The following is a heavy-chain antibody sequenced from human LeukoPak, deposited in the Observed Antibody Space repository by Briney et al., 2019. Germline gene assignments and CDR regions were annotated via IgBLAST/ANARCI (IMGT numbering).Heavy chain of an antibody. CDR3: ARSQEITCSGYDYFWFDP. J-gene: IGHJ5*02. D-gene: IGHD5-12*01. CDR1: GDSLRSYY. V-gene: IGHV4-59*08. Sequence: SETLSLTCTVSGDSLRSYYWNWIRQPPGKGLEWIGNIYYSGSTNYNPSLKSRVTISVDTSKNLFSLKLNSVTGADTAVYYCARSQEITCSGYDYFWFDPWGQGTLVTVSS. CDR2: IYYSGST.